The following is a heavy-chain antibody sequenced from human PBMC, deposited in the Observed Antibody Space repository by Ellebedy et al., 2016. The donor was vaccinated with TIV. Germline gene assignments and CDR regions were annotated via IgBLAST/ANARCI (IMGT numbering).Heavy chain of an antibody. CDR2: ISYDGSNK. V-gene: IGHV3-30*03. D-gene: IGHD5/OR15-5a*01. Sequence: GESLKISCAASGLTFSSYNMNWVRQAPGKGLEWVALISYDGSNKYFADSVQGRFTISRDNSQNTLYLLMNSLRGDDTAIYYCARALNHVDTVSTAPLDCWGQGTLVTVSS. J-gene: IGHJ4*02. CDR1: GLTFSSYN. CDR3: ARALNHVDTVSTAPLDC.